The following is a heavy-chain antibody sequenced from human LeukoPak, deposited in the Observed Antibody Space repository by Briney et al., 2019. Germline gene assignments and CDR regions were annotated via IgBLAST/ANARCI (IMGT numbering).Heavy chain of an antibody. CDR1: GDSISSYY. Sequence: SETPSLTCTVSGDSISSYYWSWIRQPPGKGLEWIGYIYYSGSTNYNPSLKSRVTISVDTSENEFSLKLTSVTAADTAVYYCARESDRAFDYWGQGTLVTVST. CDR3: ARESDRAFDY. V-gene: IGHV4-59*01. CDR2: IYYSGST. D-gene: IGHD3-10*01. J-gene: IGHJ4*02.